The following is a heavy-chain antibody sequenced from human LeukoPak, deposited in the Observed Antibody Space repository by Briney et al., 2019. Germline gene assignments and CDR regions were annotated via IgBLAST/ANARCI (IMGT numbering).Heavy chain of an antibody. D-gene: IGHD1-26*01. V-gene: IGHV3-30*02. Sequence: GGSLRLSSAASGFTFSSYGMHWVRQAPGKGLEWVAFIRYDGSNKYYADSVKGRFTISRDNSKNTLYLQMNSLRAEDTAVYYCAKDALYSGSRGDYFDYWGQGTLVTVSS. CDR3: AKDALYSGSRGDYFDY. J-gene: IGHJ4*02. CDR2: IRYDGSNK. CDR1: GFTFSSYG.